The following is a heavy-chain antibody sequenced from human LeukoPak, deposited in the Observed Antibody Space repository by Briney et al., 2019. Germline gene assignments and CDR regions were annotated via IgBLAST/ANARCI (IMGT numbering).Heavy chain of an antibody. Sequence: PSETLSLTCAVYGGSFSGYYWSWIRQPPGKGLEWIGEINHSGSTNYNPSLKSRVTISVDTSKNQFSLKLSSVTAADTAVYYCARGLAVAGDYWGQGTLVTVSS. CDR2: INHSGST. D-gene: IGHD6-19*01. V-gene: IGHV4-34*01. CDR3: ARGLAVAGDY. CDR1: GGSFSGYY. J-gene: IGHJ4*02.